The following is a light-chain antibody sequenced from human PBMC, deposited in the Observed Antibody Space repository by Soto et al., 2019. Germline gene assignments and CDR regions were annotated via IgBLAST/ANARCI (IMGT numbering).Light chain of an antibody. V-gene: IGKV1-39*01. CDR2: AAS. CDR3: QQSYSTPQT. Sequence: DIRMTQSPSSVSASVGDRVTITCRASQSISSYLNWYQQKPGKAPKLLIYAASSLQSGVPSRFSGSGSGTDFTLTISSLQPEDFATYYCQQSYSTPQTFGQGTNVDIK. J-gene: IGKJ1*01. CDR1: QSISSY.